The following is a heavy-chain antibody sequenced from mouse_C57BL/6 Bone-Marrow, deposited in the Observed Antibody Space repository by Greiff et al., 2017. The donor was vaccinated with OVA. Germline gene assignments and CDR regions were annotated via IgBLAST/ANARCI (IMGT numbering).Heavy chain of an antibody. CDR3: TRIYYYGSSYNFDY. D-gene: IGHD1-1*01. CDR1: GYTFTDYE. V-gene: IGHV1-15*01. Sequence: QVTLKESGAELVRPGASVTLSCKASGYTFTDYEMHWVKQTPVHGLEWIGAIDPETGGTAYNQKFKGKAILTADKSSSTAYMELRSLTSEDSAVYYCTRIYYYGSSYNFDYWGQGTTLTVSS. CDR2: IDPETGGT. J-gene: IGHJ2*01.